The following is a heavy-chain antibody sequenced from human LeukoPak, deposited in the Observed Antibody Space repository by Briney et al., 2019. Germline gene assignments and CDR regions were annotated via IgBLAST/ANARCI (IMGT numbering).Heavy chain of an antibody. CDR2: ISGSGGST. CDR3: ATHLRYFDWFEGCFDY. CDR1: GFTFSSYE. Sequence: PGGSLRLSCAASGFTFSSYEMNWVRQAPGKGLEWVSAISGSGGSTYYADSVKGRFTISRDNSKNTLYLQMNSLRAEDTAVYYCATHLRYFDWFEGCFDYWGQGTLVTVSS. D-gene: IGHD3-9*01. V-gene: IGHV3-23*01. J-gene: IGHJ4*02.